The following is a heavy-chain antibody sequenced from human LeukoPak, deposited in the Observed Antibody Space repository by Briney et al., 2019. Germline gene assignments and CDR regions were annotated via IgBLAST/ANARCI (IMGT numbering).Heavy chain of an antibody. D-gene: IGHD3-16*01. CDR2: ISYDGSNK. Sequence: PGGSLRPSCAASGFTFSSYGMHWVRQAPGKGLEWVAVISYDGSNKYYADSVKGRFTISRDNSKNTLYLQMNSLRAEDTAVYYCAKDLFPQDYDYVLRIGGWGQGTLVTVSS. CDR3: AKDLFPQDYDYVLRIGG. V-gene: IGHV3-30*18. CDR1: GFTFSSYG. J-gene: IGHJ4*02.